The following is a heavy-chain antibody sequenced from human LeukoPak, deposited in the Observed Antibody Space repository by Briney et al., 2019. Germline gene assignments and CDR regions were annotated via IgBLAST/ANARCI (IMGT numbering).Heavy chain of an antibody. CDR2: IGAYNGNT. CDR1: GYTFTSYG. Sequence: ASVKVSCKASGYTFTSYGISWVRQAPGQGLEWMGWIGAYNGNTNYAQKLQGRVTMTTDTSTSTAYMELRSLRSDDTAVYYCARRDDSSSSKFWGDHWGQGTLVTVSS. J-gene: IGHJ4*02. D-gene: IGHD6-6*01. CDR3: ARRDDSSSSKFWGDH. V-gene: IGHV1-18*01.